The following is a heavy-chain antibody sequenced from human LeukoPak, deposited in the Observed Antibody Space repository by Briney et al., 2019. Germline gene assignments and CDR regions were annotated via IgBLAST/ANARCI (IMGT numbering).Heavy chain of an antibody. V-gene: IGHV3-30-3*01. J-gene: IGHJ4*02. CDR3: ARDLLTMVRGVIIGTPTDS. D-gene: IGHD3-10*01. CDR1: GFTFSSYA. Sequence: HPGGSLRLSCVASGFTFSSYAMHWVRQAPGKGLEWVAVISYDGSNKYYADSVKGRFTISRDNSKNTLYLQMNSLRAEDTAVYYCARDLLTMVRGVIIGTPTDSWGQGTLVTVSS. CDR2: ISYDGSNK.